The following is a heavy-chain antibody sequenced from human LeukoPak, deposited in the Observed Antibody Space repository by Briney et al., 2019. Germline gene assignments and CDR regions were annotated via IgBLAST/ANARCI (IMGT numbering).Heavy chain of an antibody. J-gene: IGHJ4*02. CDR3: AREANSWYHS. Sequence: ASVKVSCKASGYTFSDYYMHWVRQAPGQGLEWMAWINPNSGATTYAQKFQGRVTLTKDTSINTAYMELSRLTSDDTATYYCAREANSWYHSWGQGTLVTVSS. V-gene: IGHV1-2*02. D-gene: IGHD2/OR15-2a*01. CDR1: GYTFSDYY. CDR2: INPNSGAT.